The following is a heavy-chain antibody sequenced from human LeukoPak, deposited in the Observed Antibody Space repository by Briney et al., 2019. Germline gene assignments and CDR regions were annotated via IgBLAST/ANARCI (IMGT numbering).Heavy chain of an antibody. J-gene: IGHJ4*02. Sequence: SVKVSCKASGYTFTSYYMHWVRQAPGQGLEWMGGIIPIFGTANYAQKFQGRVTITADESTSTAYMELSSLRSEDTAVYYCARGGSRDGYNFNYWGQGTLVTVSS. V-gene: IGHV1-69*13. CDR2: IIPIFGTA. CDR1: GYTFTSYY. D-gene: IGHD5-24*01. CDR3: ARGGSRDGYNFNY.